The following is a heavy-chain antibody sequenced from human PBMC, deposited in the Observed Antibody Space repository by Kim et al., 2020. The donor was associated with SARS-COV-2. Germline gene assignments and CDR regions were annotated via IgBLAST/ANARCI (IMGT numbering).Heavy chain of an antibody. CDR3: ARDLSVIIALGLTHYYGMDV. V-gene: IGHV7-4-1*02. D-gene: IGHD1-26*01. J-gene: IGHJ6*02. CDR2: INTNTGNP. Sequence: ASVKVSCKASGYTFTSYAMNWVRQAPGQGLEWMGWINTNTGNPTYAQGFTGRFVFSLDTSVSTAYLQISSLKAEDTAVYYCARDLSVIIALGLTHYYGMDVWGQGTTVTVSS. CDR1: GYTFTSYA.